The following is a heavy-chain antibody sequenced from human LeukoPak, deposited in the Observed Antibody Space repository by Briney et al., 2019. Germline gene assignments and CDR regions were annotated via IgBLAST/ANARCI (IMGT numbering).Heavy chain of an antibody. J-gene: IGHJ4*02. CDR1: GFTFSNYG. Sequence: GGSLRLSCAASGFTFSNYGMTWVRQAPGKGLEWVSGISGSGGGTSYAVSVKGRFTNSRDNSKNTLHLQMNSLRPGDTAVYYCAKYGGFGEPPHWGPGALVTVSS. CDR3: AKYGGFGEPPH. V-gene: IGHV3-23*01. CDR2: ISGSGGGT. D-gene: IGHD3-10*01.